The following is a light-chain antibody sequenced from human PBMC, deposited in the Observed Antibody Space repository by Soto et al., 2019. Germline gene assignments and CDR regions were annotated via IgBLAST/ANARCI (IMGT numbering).Light chain of an antibody. V-gene: IGKV1-33*01. CDR1: QDIRDS. Sequence: DIQMAQSPSSLSASVGDRVTITCQASQDIRDSLNWYQQKQGEAPKLLLYDASSLESGVPSRFSGSGSGTDFTFTISSLQPEDVATYYCQRDNSAPLTFGGGTRVDIK. CDR2: DAS. CDR3: QRDNSAPLT. J-gene: IGKJ4*01.